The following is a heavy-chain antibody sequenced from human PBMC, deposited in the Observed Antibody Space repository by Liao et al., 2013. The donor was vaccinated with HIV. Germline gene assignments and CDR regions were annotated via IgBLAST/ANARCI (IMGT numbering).Heavy chain of an antibody. CDR1: GASISTFC. CDR3: AKYFGSDGFDP. V-gene: IGHV4-4*07. J-gene: IGHJ5*02. Sequence: QVQLQESGPGLVKPSETLSLTCTVSGASISTFCSTWIRHPAGKGLEWIGRVCSSGSTNYNPSLKSRLTMSADTSKNQFSLKLSSVTAADSAIYYCAKYFGSDGFDPWGHGTLVTVFS. D-gene: IGHD3-10*01. CDR2: VCSSGST.